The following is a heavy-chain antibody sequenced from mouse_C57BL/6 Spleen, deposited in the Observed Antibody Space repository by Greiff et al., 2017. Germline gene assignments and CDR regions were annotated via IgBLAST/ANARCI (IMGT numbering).Heavy chain of an antibody. V-gene: IGHV1-55*01. J-gene: IGHJ2*01. CDR3: AREGYYYGSPYYFDD. Sequence: QVQLKQPGAELVKPGASVTMSCKASGYTFTSYWITWVKQRPGQGLEWIGDIYPGSGSTNYNEKFKSKATLTVDTSSSTAYMQLSSLTSEDSAVYYCAREGYYYGSPYYFDDWGQGTTLTVSS. CDR2: IYPGSGST. CDR1: GYTFTSYW. D-gene: IGHD1-1*01.